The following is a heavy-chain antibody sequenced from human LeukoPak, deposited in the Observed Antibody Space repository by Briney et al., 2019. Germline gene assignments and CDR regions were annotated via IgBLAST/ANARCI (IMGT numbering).Heavy chain of an antibody. CDR2: ISGSGGST. CDR1: GFTFSSYA. D-gene: IGHD2-15*01. Sequence: GGSLRLSCAASGFTFSSYAMSWVRQAPGKGLEWVSAISGSGGSTYYADSVKGRFTISRGNSKNTLYLQMNSLRAEDTAVYYCAFRDIVVVVAATAFDYWGQGTLVTVSS. CDR3: AFRDIVVVVAATAFDY. J-gene: IGHJ4*02. V-gene: IGHV3-23*01.